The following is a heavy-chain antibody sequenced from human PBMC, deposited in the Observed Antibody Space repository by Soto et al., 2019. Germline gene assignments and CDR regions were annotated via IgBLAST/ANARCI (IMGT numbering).Heavy chain of an antibody. D-gene: IGHD5-18*01. Sequence: GSSVKVSCKASGGTFTSYAMTWVRQAPGQGLEWMGGIIPIFGTGSYPQKFPGRVTITADESTSTAYMELSSLRAEDTAVYYCARWGYSCGLFDYSGRGTLV. CDR1: GGTFTSYA. CDR2: IIPIFGTG. V-gene: IGHV1-69*13. CDR3: ARWGYSCGLFDY. J-gene: IGHJ4*02.